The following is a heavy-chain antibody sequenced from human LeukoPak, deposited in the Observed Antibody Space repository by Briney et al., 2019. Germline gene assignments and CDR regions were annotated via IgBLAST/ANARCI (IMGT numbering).Heavy chain of an antibody. CDR3: ATKDVAAAGTPFDY. V-gene: IGHV4-39*01. J-gene: IGHJ4*02. D-gene: IGHD2-15*01. CDR2: IYYSGST. CDR1: GGSISSSSYY. Sequence: SETLSLTCTVSGGSISSSSYYWGWIRQPPGKGLEWIGSIYYSGSTYYNPSLKSRVTISVDTSKNQFSLKLSSVTAADTAVYYCATKDVAAAGTPFDYWGQGILVTVSS.